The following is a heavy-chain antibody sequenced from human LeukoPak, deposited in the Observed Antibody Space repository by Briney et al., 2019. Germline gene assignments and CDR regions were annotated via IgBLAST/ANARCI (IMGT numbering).Heavy chain of an antibody. CDR1: GYTFTRYY. J-gene: IGHJ3*02. CDR2: INPSGGST. CDR3: ASSLRTGYSSQRVFDI. Sequence: ASVKVSDKASGYTFTRYYMHWVRQAPGQGLEWMGIINPSGGSTSYAQKFQGRVTMTTDTSTSTVYMELTSLRSEDTAVYYCASSLRTGYSSQRVFDIWGQGTMVSVSS. V-gene: IGHV1-46*01. D-gene: IGHD6-13*01.